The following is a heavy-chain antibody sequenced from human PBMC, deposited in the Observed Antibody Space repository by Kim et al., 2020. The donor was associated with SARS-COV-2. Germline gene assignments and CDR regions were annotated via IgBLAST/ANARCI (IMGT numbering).Heavy chain of an antibody. CDR3: ARHGHEYSTSSYYYYGMDV. D-gene: IGHD6-6*01. CDR1: GYSFTSYW. Sequence: GESLKISCKGSGYSFTSYWISWVRQMPGKGLEWMGRIDLSDSDAKYSPSFQGHVTISADKSISTAYLQWSSLKASDTAMYYCARHGHEYSTSSYYYYGMDVWGLGTTVTVSS. CDR2: IDLSDSDA. V-gene: IGHV5-10-1*01. J-gene: IGHJ6*02.